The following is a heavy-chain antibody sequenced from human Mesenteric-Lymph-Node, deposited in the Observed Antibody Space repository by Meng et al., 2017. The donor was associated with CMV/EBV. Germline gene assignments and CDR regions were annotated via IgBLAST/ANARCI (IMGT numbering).Heavy chain of an antibody. CDR1: GYTFTDFY. CDR2: INPNSGVS. Sequence: QVQLVQSRAEVGKPGVSVMVSCKASGYTFTDFYIHWVRQAPGQGLEWMGRINPNSGVSNSAQNFQGRVTMTRDTSISTAYMELGRLTSDDTAVYYCARDNVNPEGFDPWGQGTLVTVSS. V-gene: IGHV1-2*06. D-gene: IGHD2/OR15-2a*01. CDR3: ARDNVNPEGFDP. J-gene: IGHJ5*02.